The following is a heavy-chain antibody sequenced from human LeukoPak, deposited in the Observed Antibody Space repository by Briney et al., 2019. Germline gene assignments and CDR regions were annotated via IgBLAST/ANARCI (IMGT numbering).Heavy chain of an antibody. J-gene: IGHJ4*02. CDR2: ISAYNGNT. D-gene: IGHD3-22*01. Sequence: ASVKVSCKASGYTFTSYGISWVRQAPGQGLEWMGWISAYNGNTNYAQKLQGRVTMTTDTSTSTAYMELRSLRSVDTAVYCCARAPFMRRDSSGTDTNFDYWGQGTLVTVSS. CDR1: GYTFTSYG. CDR3: ARAPFMRRDSSGTDTNFDY. V-gene: IGHV1-18*01.